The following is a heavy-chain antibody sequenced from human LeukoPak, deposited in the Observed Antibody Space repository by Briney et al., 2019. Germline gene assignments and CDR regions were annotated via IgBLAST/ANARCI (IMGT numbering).Heavy chain of an antibody. CDR3: ARHTVGLGMDV. D-gene: IGHD5-12*01. Sequence: PGGSLRLSCAASEFTVSGYFMSWVRQAPGKGLECVSVIYGGGSTYHADPVKGRFTISRDTSENTLYLQMNSLRAEDTAVYYCARHTVGLGMDVWGQGTTVTVSS. V-gene: IGHV3-53*01. CDR2: IYGGGST. J-gene: IGHJ6*02. CDR1: EFTVSGYF.